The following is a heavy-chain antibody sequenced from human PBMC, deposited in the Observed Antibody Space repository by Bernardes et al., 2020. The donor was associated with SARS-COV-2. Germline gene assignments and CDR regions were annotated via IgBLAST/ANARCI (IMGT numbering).Heavy chain of an antibody. CDR2: IYYSGST. D-gene: IGHD4-17*01. J-gene: IGHJ4*02. CDR3: ARHRGLRWQPNYYFDN. CDR1: GGSISSFSSY. V-gene: IGHV4-39*01. Sequence: SETLSLTCTVSGGSISSFSSYWGWLLQPPGKGLEWIASIYYSGSTYYNPSLKSRVTISVDTSKNQFSLKLSSVTAADTAVYYCARHRGLRWQPNYYFDNWGQGILVTVSS.